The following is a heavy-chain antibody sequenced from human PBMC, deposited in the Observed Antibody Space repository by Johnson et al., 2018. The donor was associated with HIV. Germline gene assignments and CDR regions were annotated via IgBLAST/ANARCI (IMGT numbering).Heavy chain of an antibody. CDR2: ISYDGSYK. CDR3: ARPSVMTTLTTTPWAFNI. V-gene: IGHV3-30*04. J-gene: IGHJ3*02. Sequence: QVQLVESGGGVVQPGRSLRLSCAASGFTFSSYAMHWVRQATGKGLEWVAIISYDGSYKFYADSVQGRFTISRDNSKNTLYLQMNSLRAEDTAVYYCARPSVMTTLTTTPWAFNIWGQGTMVTVSS. D-gene: IGHD4-17*01. CDR1: GFTFSSYA.